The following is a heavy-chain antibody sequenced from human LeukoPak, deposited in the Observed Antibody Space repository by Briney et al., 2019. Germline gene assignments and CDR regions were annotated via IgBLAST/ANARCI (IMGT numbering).Heavy chain of an antibody. Sequence: KPAESLSLTCAVYGGSFSGYCWSWVRQPPGKGLEWIGEINHSGSTNYNPSLKSRVTISVDTSKNQFSLKLSSVTAADTAVYYCARGPIVVVVAPTGVFDIWGQGTMVTVSS. D-gene: IGHD2-15*01. CDR3: ARGPIVVVVAPTGVFDI. CDR1: GGSFSGYC. CDR2: INHSGST. V-gene: IGHV4-34*01. J-gene: IGHJ3*02.